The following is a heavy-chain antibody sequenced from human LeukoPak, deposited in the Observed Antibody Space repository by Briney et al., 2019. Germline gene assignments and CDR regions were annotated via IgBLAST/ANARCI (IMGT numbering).Heavy chain of an antibody. CDR1: GFTFGSHA. CDR2: ISGSGGST. V-gene: IGHV3-23*01. CDR3: AKDQKGITPSNDAFDI. Sequence: PGGSLRLSCAASGFTFGSHAMHWVRQAPGKGLEWVSAISGSGGSTYYADSVKGRFTISRDNSKNTLYLQMNSLRAEDTAVYYCAKDQKGITPSNDAFDIWGQGTMVTVSS. J-gene: IGHJ3*02. D-gene: IGHD1-14*01.